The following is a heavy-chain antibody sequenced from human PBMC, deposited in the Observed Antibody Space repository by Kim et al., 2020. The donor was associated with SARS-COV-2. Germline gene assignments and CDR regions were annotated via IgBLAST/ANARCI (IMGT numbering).Heavy chain of an antibody. CDR1: GFTFSSYG. V-gene: IGHV3-33*01. J-gene: IGHJ6*02. Sequence: GGSLRLSCAASGFTFSSYGMHWVRQAPGKGLEWVAVIWYDGSNKYYADSVKGRFTISRDNSKNTLYLQMNSLRAEDTAVYYCARVDSSGWRGYYYYGMDVWGQGTTVTVSS. D-gene: IGHD6-19*01. CDR3: ARVDSSGWRGYYYYGMDV. CDR2: IWYDGSNK.